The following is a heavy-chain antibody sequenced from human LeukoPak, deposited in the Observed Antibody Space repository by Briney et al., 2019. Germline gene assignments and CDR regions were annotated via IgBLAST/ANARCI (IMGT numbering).Heavy chain of an antibody. D-gene: IGHD6-6*01. Sequence: GGSLRLSCAASGLILSSYVMSWVRQAPGKGLEWVSTITVSGGRTYYADSVKGRFTISRDNSKNTLYLQMNSLRAEDTAVYYCARSSIAAPVDYWGQGTLVTVSS. CDR1: GLILSSYV. J-gene: IGHJ4*02. V-gene: IGHV3-23*01. CDR2: ITVSGGRT. CDR3: ARSSIAAPVDY.